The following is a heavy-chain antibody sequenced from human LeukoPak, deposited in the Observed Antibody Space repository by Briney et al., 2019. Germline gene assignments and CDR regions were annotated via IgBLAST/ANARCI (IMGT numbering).Heavy chain of an antibody. V-gene: IGHV4-39*01. D-gene: IGHD3-9*01. J-gene: IGHJ4*02. CDR2: IFYSGTT. CDR1: GGSISSHY. CDR3: ARHLRREALTSSHFDY. Sequence: SETLSLKCNVSGGSISSHYWDWIRQSPGKGLEWIGSIFYSGTTYYNPSFTSRLTMSVDTSKNQFSLKLNSVTAADTAVYYCARHLRREALTSSHFDYWGQGTLVTVSS.